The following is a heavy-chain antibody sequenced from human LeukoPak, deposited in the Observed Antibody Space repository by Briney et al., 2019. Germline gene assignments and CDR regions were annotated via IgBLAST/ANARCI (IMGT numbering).Heavy chain of an antibody. J-gene: IGHJ6*03. CDR1: GFTFSSYA. CDR2: ISGSGGST. V-gene: IGHV3-23*01. D-gene: IGHD1-26*01. Sequence: GGSLRLSCAASGFTFSSYAMSWVRQAPGKGLEWVSAISGSGGSTYYADSVKGRFTISRDNSKNTLYLQMNSLRAEDTAVYYCAKYVEATIGASYYYYYYTDVWGKGTTVTVSS. CDR3: AKYVEATIGASYYYYYYTDV.